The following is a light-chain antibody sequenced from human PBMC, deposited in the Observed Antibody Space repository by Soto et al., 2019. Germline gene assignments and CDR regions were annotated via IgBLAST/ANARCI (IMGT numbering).Light chain of an antibody. J-gene: IGLJ2*01. CDR1: SSNIGTNT. CDR2: SNN. Sequence: QAVLTQPPSASGTPGQTIPISCSGSSSNIGTNTVNWYQQLPGTAPKLLIYSNNQRPSGVPDRFSGSRSGTSASLAISGLQSEDEADYYCAAWDDSLNGVIFGGGTQLTVL. CDR3: AAWDDSLNGVI. V-gene: IGLV1-44*01.